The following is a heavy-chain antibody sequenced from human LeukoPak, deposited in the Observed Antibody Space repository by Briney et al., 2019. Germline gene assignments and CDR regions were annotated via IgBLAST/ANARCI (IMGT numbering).Heavy chain of an antibody. Sequence: GGSLRLSCAASGFTISTYGMSWVRQAPGKGLEWVSSISGGTTYYADSVKGRFTISRDNSKNTVSLQMNGLRAEDTAVYYCAKSVYHSGNYWGQGTLVTVSS. D-gene: IGHD3-10*01. CDR3: AKSVYHSGNY. CDR2: ISGGTT. J-gene: IGHJ4*02. V-gene: IGHV3-23*01. CDR1: GFTISTYG.